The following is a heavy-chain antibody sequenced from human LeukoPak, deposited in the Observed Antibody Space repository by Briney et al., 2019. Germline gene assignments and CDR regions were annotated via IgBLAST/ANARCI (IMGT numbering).Heavy chain of an antibody. D-gene: IGHD3-16*01. CDR2: IYYTGST. CDR1: GGSISSYY. V-gene: IGHV4-59*01. J-gene: IGHJ4*02. CDR3: AGGLFMTSPSDY. Sequence: PSETLSLTCTVSGGSISSYYWSWIRQSPGKGLEWIGYIYYTGSTKYNPSLKSRVTVSVDTSKNQFSLEPSSVTAADTAVYYCAGGLFMTSPSDYWGQGTLVTVSS.